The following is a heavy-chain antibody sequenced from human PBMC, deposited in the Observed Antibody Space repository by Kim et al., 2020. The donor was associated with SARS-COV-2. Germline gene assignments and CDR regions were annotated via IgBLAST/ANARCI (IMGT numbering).Heavy chain of an antibody. CDR2: IYYSGST. CDR1: GGSVTSGGYY. Sequence: SETLSLTCTVSGGSVTSGGYYWSWIRQHPGKGLEYIGYIYYSGSTYYNPSLKSRVTISVDTSKNQFSLKLGSVTAADTAVYYCARVLDYYYGSGTHGGFDYWGQGTLVTVSS. V-gene: IGHV4-31*03. CDR3: ARVLDYYYGSGTHGGFDY. J-gene: IGHJ4*02. D-gene: IGHD3-10*01.